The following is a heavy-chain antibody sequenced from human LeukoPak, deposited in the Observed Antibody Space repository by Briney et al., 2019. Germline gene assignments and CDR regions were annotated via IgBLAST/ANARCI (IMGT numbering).Heavy chain of an antibody. Sequence: SETLSLTCTVSGGSISSYYWSWIRQPPGKGLEWIGYIYYSGSTNYNPSLKSRVTISVDTSKNQFSLKLSPVTAADTAVYYCARGGYCSGGSCYLYYFDYWGQGTLVTVSS. CDR3: ARGGYCSGGSCYLYYFDY. D-gene: IGHD2-15*01. CDR1: GGSISSYY. J-gene: IGHJ4*02. CDR2: IYYSGST. V-gene: IGHV4-59*01.